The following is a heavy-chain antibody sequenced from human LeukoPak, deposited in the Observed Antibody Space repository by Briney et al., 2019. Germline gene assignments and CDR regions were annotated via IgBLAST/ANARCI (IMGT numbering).Heavy chain of an antibody. CDR3: ARLSGYSVVN. D-gene: IGHD5-12*01. J-gene: IGHJ4*02. Sequence: GGSLRLSCAASGFTFSSYSMNWVRQAPGKGLEWVSYISSSSSTIYYADSVKGRFTISRDNAKNSLYLQMNSLRAEDTAVYYCARLSGYSVVNWGQGTLVTVSS. CDR1: GFTFSSYS. CDR2: ISSSSSTI. V-gene: IGHV3-48*04.